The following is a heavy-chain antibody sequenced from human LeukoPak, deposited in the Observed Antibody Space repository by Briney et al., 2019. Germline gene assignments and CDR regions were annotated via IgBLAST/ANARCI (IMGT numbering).Heavy chain of an antibody. CDR2: IYTRGST. CDR3: ARDGTCNITSCLRGDYYYMDV. J-gene: IGHJ6*03. D-gene: IGHD2-2*01. Sequence: SETLSLTCTVSGGSISGGTYYWSWTRQPAGKGLEWIGRIYTRGSTNYNPSLKSRVTISVDTSKNQFSLRLSSVTAADTAVYYCARDGTCNITSCLRGDYYYMDVWGKGTTVTVSS. CDR1: GGSISGGTYY. V-gene: IGHV4-61*02.